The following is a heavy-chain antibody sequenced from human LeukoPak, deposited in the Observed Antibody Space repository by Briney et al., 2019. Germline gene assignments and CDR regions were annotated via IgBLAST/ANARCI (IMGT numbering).Heavy chain of an antibody. V-gene: IGHV3-11*01. Sequence: GGSLRLFCAASGFPFKDYYMRGTRQAPGKGLEWVSYSSNSGSGVYDGDPVKGRFTISRNNAKNLIYLQMNSLRVEDTAVYYCVRDKHSSAWNWLDLWGQGILVTVSS. CDR1: GFPFKDYY. CDR3: VRDKHSSAWNWLDL. D-gene: IGHD3-22*01. J-gene: IGHJ5*02. CDR2: SSNSGSGV.